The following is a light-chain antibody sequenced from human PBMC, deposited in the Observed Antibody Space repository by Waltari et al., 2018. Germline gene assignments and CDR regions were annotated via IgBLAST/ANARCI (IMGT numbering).Light chain of an antibody. CDR1: QSVLYSSNNKNY. CDR2: WAS. V-gene: IGKV4-1*01. CDR3: QQYYSSLRT. Sequence: DIVMTQSPDSLAVSLGERATINCKSSQSVLYSSNNKNYLAWYQQKPGQPPNLLIYWASTQESGVPDRFSGSGSGTDFTLTISSLQAEDVAVYYCQQYYSSLRTFGQGTKVEIK. J-gene: IGKJ1*01.